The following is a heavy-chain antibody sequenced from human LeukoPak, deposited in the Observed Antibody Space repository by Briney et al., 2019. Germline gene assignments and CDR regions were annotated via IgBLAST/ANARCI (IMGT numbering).Heavy chain of an antibody. J-gene: IGHJ6*03. CDR3: AKDSSSYDWGYMDV. V-gene: IGHV3-23*01. CDR1: GFTFSSYA. Sequence: GGSLRLSCAASGFTFSSYAMSWVRQAPGKGLEWVSTISGGGDNTYYADSVKGRFTISRDNSKNTLFLQMNSLRAEDTAVYYCAKDSSSYDWGYMDVWGKGITVTISS. D-gene: IGHD3-22*01. CDR2: ISGGGDNT.